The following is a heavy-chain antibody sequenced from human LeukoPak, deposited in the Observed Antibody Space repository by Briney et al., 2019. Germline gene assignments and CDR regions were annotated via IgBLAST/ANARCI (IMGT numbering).Heavy chain of an antibody. J-gene: IGHJ6*04. D-gene: IGHD3-3*02. CDR1: GFTIGTAW. Sequence: GGSLRLSCVSSGFTIGTAWMSWVRQAPGKGLEWLGHIKSEGEGATTDYAAPAKGRFAISRDDSKNMTYLQMSSLKIDDTAIYYCIAHFPYFYGFDVWGKGTTVTVSS. CDR2: IKSEGEGATT. CDR3: IAHFPYFYGFDV. V-gene: IGHV3-15*01.